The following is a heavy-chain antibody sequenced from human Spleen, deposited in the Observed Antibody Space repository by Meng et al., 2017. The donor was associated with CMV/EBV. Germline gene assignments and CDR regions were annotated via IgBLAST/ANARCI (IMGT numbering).Heavy chain of an antibody. Sequence: GESLKISCAASGFTFSGSAMHWVRQASGKGLEWVGRIRSKANSYATAYAASVKGRFTISRDDSKNTAYLQMNSLKTEDTAVYYCTRGGGELLPEPFDYWGQGTLVTVSS. CDR2: IRSKANSYAT. CDR1: GFTFSGSA. CDR3: TRGGGELLPEPFDY. D-gene: IGHD1-26*01. J-gene: IGHJ4*02. V-gene: IGHV3-73*01.